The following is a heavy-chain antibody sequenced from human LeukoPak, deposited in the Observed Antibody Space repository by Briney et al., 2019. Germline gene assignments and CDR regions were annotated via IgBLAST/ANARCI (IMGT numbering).Heavy chain of an antibody. CDR2: IIPIFGTA. CDR1: GGTFSSYA. J-gene: IGHJ3*02. CDR3: ARFGLGKHIEVAGIPFDI. Sequence: SVKVSCKASGGTFSSYAISWVRQAPGQGLEWMGGIIPIFGTANYAQKLQGRVTMTTDTSTSTAYMELRSLRSDDTALYYCARFGLGKHIEVAGIPFDIWGQGTMVTVSS. V-gene: IGHV1-69*05. D-gene: IGHD6-19*01.